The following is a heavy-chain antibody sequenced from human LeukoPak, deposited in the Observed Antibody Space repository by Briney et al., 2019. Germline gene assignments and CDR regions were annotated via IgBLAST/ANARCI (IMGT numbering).Heavy chain of an antibody. CDR2: INSDGSST. J-gene: IGHJ4*02. Sequence: GGSLRHSCAASGFTFSSYWMHWVRQAPGKGLVWVSRINSDGSSTSYADSVKGRFTISRDNAKNTLYLQMNSLRAEDTAVYYCARAFQSMVRGVIPDYWGQGTLVTVSS. CDR1: GFTFSSYW. CDR3: ARAFQSMVRGVIPDY. D-gene: IGHD3-10*01. V-gene: IGHV3-74*01.